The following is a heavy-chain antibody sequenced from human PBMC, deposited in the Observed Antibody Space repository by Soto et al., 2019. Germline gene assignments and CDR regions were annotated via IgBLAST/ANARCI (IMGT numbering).Heavy chain of an antibody. V-gene: IGHV2-5*02. D-gene: IGHD6-19*01. CDR1: GFSLSSTRXX. CDR2: IYWDDDK. J-gene: IGHJ4*02. CDR3: AHIVVAGLGYYFDY. Sequence: QITLKESGPTLVKPTQTLTLTCTFSGFSLSSTRXXXXXXXXXXXXXXXWLALIYWDDDKRYSPXXXXRLTIXXDTSXXQVXLTMSNXXPXXTXRXYCAHIVVAGLGYYFDYWGQGTLVTVSS.